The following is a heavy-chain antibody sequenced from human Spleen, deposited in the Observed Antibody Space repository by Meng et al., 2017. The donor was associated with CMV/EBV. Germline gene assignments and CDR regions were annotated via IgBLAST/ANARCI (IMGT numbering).Heavy chain of an antibody. CDR2: IMPILGIA. CDR3: ARDRRANYDYYGMDV. V-gene: IGHV1-69*04. J-gene: IGHJ6*02. CDR1: GDTFSNYA. Sequence: SVKVSCKASGDTFSNYAITWVRQAPGQGLEWMGRIMPILGIANYAQRLQGRVTITADKSTSTSYMELSSLTSGDTAVYYCARDRRANYDYYGMDVWGQGTTVTVSS.